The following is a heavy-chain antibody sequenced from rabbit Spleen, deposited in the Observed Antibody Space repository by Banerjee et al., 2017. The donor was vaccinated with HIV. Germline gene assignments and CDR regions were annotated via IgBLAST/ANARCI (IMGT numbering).Heavy chain of an antibody. V-gene: IGHV1S40*01. J-gene: IGHJ6*01. Sequence: QSLEESRGDLVQPEGSLTLTCKASGFSLSSDYYICWVRQAPGKGLEWIACIYGGDMHSTAYASWAKGRFTISKTSSTTVTLQMTRLTAADTATYFCARDTSSSFSSYGMDLWGPGTLVTVS. D-gene: IGHD1-1*01. CDR2: IYGGDMHST. CDR3: ARDTSSSFSSYGMDL. CDR1: GFSLSSDYY.